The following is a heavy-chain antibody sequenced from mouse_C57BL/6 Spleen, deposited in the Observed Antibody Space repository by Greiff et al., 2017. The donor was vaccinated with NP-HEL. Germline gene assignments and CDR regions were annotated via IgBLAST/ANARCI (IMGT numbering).Heavy chain of an antibody. CDR3: ARSLGVLDY. Sequence: DVQLVESGGGLVQPGGSLSLSCAASGFTFTDYYMSWVRQPPGKALEWLGFIRNKANGYTTEYSASVKGRFTISRDNSQSILYLQMNALGAEDSATYYCARSLGVLDYWGQGTTLTVSS. D-gene: IGHD4-1*01. CDR2: IRNKANGYTT. J-gene: IGHJ2*01. V-gene: IGHV7-3*01. CDR1: GFTFTDYY.